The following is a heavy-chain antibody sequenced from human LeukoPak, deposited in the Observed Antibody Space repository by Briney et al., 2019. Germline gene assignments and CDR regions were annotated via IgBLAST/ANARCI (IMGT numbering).Heavy chain of an antibody. J-gene: IGHJ4*02. Sequence: PGGSLKLSCAASGFTVSSNYMSWVRQAPGKGLEWVSVIYSGGGTYYADSVKGRFTISRDNSKNTVYLQMNSLRAEDTAVYYCARELYGSGSYYHGYWGQGTLVTVSS. CDR1: GFTVSSNY. CDR2: IYSGGGT. CDR3: ARELYGSGSYYHGY. D-gene: IGHD3-10*01. V-gene: IGHV3-53*01.